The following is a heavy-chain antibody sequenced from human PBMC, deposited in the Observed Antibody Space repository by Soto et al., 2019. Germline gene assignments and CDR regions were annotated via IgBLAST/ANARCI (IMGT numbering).Heavy chain of an antibody. D-gene: IGHD1-1*01. CDR1: GDSIRSGNW. J-gene: IGHJ4*01. V-gene: IGHV4-4*02. Sequence: QVQLQESGPGLVRPSGTLSLTCAVSGDSIRSGNWWSWVRQAPQKGLEWLGEIYHSGTTMYNPSLKTRLTISVDKSKNQFSLTLISVTAADTAVYYCARSRELGPGNLYYDYWVHGTLVAVSS. CDR3: ARSRELGPGNLYYDY. CDR2: IYHSGTT.